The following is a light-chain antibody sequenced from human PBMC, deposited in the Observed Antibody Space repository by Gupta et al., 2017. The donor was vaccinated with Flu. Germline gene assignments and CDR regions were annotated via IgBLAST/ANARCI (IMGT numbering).Light chain of an antibody. Sequence: QAVLTQPSSLSASPGASASLTCTLRSGINVGSYSIYWYQQKPGSPPQYLLRYKSDSDKQQGSGVPSSFSGSKDASDNAGILFISGLQSEDEAYYYCLIWHSSAGVFGGGTKLTVL. CDR3: LIWHSSAGV. CDR2: YKSDSDK. V-gene: IGLV5-45*03. CDR1: SGINVGSYS. J-gene: IGLJ3*02.